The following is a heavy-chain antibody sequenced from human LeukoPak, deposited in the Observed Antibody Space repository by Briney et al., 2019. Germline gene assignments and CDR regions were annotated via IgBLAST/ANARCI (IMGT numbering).Heavy chain of an antibody. Sequence: ASVKVSCKVSGYTLTELSMHWVRQAPGKGLEWMGGFDPEDGETIYAQKFQGRVTMTEDTSTDTAYMELSSLRSEDTALYYCAKGGGGPAYYFDYWGQGTLVTVSS. CDR2: FDPEDGET. D-gene: IGHD3-16*01. CDR1: GYTLTELS. V-gene: IGHV1-24*01. CDR3: AKGGGGPAYYFDY. J-gene: IGHJ4*02.